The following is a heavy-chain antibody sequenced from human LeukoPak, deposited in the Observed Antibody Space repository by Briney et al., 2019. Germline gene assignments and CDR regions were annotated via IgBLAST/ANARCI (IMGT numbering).Heavy chain of an antibody. D-gene: IGHD2-2*01. J-gene: IGHJ6*02. Sequence: GASVKVSCKAAGYAFTSYDINWVRQATGQGREWMGWVNPNSGNTGYAQKFQGRGTMTRNASISTAYMVLSSLRSEDAAVYYCARGRGVVVPAALLFWDYYYGMDVWGQGTTVTVSS. V-gene: IGHV1-8*01. CDR1: GYAFTSYD. CDR2: VNPNSGNT. CDR3: ARGRGVVVPAALLFWDYYYGMDV.